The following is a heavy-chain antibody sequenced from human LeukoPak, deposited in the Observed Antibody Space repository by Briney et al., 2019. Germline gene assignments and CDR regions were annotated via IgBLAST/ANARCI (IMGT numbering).Heavy chain of an antibody. CDR1: DVSISNYY. D-gene: IGHD6-13*01. Sequence: PSETLSLTCTVSDVSISNYYWSWIRQPPGKGLEWIGYIYNSGSTNYNPSLKSRVTISVDTSKNQFSLKLSSVTAADTAVYYCATEGRGSSFDYWGQGILVTVSP. V-gene: IGHV4-59*01. CDR2: IYNSGST. CDR3: ATEGRGSSFDY. J-gene: IGHJ4*02.